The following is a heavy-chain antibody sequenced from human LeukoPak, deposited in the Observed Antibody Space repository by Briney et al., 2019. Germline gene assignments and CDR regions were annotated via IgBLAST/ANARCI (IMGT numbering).Heavy chain of an antibody. Sequence: GGSLRISYADPGFNFSDYYMTLIGQTPGKGLEWVSYISISGTTTFYVDSVKGRFTISRDNTKNSLYLQMNSLRAEDTAMYYCARGTMASDFWGQGTLVTVSS. J-gene: IGHJ4*02. CDR1: GFNFSDYY. V-gene: IGHV3-11*01. CDR2: ISISGTTT. CDR3: ARGTMASDF. D-gene: IGHD3-10*01.